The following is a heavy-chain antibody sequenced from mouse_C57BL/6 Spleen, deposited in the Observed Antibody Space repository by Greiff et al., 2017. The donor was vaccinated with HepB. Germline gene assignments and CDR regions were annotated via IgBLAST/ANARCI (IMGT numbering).Heavy chain of an antibody. Sequence: QVQLQQSGAELVRPGTSVKMSCKASGYTFTNYWIGWAKQRPGHGLEWIGDIYPGGGYTNYKEKFKGKATLTADKSSSTAYMQFSSLTSEDSAIYYCARRGIYYGSSYEDYYAMDYWGQGTSVTVSS. CDR1: GYTFTNYW. D-gene: IGHD1-1*01. CDR3: ARRGIYYGSSYEDYYAMDY. J-gene: IGHJ4*01. V-gene: IGHV1-63*01. CDR2: IYPGGGYT.